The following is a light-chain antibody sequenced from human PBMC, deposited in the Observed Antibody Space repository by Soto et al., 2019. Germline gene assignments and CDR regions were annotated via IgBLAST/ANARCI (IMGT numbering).Light chain of an antibody. J-gene: IGLJ1*01. Sequence: QSVLPQPASVSGSPGQSITISCTGTSSDVGGYNYVSWYQQHPGKAPKLMIYDVSNRTSGVSNRFSGYKSGNTASLTISGLQAEDEADYYCSSYTSSSTLEVFGTGTKLTVL. CDR3: SSYTSSSTLEV. V-gene: IGLV2-14*01. CDR1: SSDVGGYNY. CDR2: DVS.